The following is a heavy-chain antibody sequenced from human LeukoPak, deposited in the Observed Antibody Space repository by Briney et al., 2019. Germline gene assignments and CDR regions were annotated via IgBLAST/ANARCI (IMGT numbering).Heavy chain of an antibody. CDR2: INSDGSTT. CDR1: GFTFSRYW. D-gene: IGHD1-26*01. Sequence: PGGSLRLSCAASGFTFSRYWVYRVRQAPGKGLVFVSRINSDGSTTNYAGSVKGRFTISRDNAKNTLYLQMDSLRDEDTAVYYCASELVVGYWGLGTLVTVSS. CDR3: ASELVVGY. V-gene: IGHV3-74*01. J-gene: IGHJ4*02.